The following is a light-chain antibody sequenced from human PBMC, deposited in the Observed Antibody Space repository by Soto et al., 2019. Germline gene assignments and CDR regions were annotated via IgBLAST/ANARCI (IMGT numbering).Light chain of an antibody. CDR2: GAS. J-gene: IGKJ1*01. Sequence: EIVMTQSPATLSVSPGERATLSCRASQSVSSNLAWYQQKPGQAPRLLIYGASTRATGIPARFSGSGSGTEFTLTISRLQSEDFAVYYCKQYNNWPRAFGKGTKVEIK. CDR3: KQYNNWPRA. V-gene: IGKV3-15*01. CDR1: QSVSSN.